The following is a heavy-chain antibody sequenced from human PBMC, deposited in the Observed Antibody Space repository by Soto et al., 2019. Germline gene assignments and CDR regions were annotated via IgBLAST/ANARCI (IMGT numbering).Heavy chain of an antibody. J-gene: IGHJ4*02. CDR1: GGSISSYY. CDR2: IYTSGST. CDR3: ARESGDGYSPPYYFDY. Sequence: PSETLSLTCTVSGGSISSYYWSWIRQPAGKGLEWIGRIYTSGSTNYNPSLKSRVTMSVDTSKNQFSLKLSSVTAADTAMYYCARESGDGYSPPYYFDYWGQGTLVTVSS. V-gene: IGHV4-4*07. D-gene: IGHD5-18*01.